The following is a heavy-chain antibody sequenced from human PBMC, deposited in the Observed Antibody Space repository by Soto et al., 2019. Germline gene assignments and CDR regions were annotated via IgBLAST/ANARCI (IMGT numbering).Heavy chain of an antibody. J-gene: IGHJ3*02. D-gene: IGHD6-19*01. CDR3: TTRPGIAVAGGVIAFDI. V-gene: IGHV3-15*01. CDR2: IKSRTAGGTT. Sequence: PSETLSLSCAASGFTFSNAWMSWVRQAPGKGLEWVGRIKSRTAGGTTDYAAPVKGRFTISRDDSKNTLYLQMNSLKTEDTAVYYCTTRPGIAVAGGVIAFDIWGQGTMVTVSS. CDR1: GFTFSNAW.